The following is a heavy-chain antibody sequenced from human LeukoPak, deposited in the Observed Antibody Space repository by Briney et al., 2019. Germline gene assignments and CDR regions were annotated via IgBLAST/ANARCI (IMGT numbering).Heavy chain of an antibody. J-gene: IGHJ4*02. CDR2: INAGNGKT. CDR1: EYTFTSYA. D-gene: IGHD4-17*01. V-gene: IGHV1-3*01. Sequence: ASVKVSCKASEYTFTSYAIQWVRQAPGQRLEWMGWINAGNGKTKYSQEFQGRVTITRDTSATTGYMELSSLRSEDTAVYYCARARWTSTVTTYYLDYWGQGTLVTVSS. CDR3: ARARWTSTVTTYYLDY.